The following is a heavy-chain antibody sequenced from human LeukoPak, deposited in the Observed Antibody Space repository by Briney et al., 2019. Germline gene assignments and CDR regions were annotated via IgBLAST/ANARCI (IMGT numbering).Heavy chain of an antibody. V-gene: IGHV4-39*01. Sequence: SETLSLTCTVSGGSIGSGIYYWGWIREHPGKRLEWIGSIYYSGSTYYSPSLKSRVTISVDTSQNHFSLKLSSVTAADTAVYYCARHRYTGSYSYFDYWGQGTLVTVSS. CDR3: ARHRYTGSYSYFDY. J-gene: IGHJ4*02. CDR2: IYYSGST. D-gene: IGHD1-26*01. CDR1: GGSIGSGIYY.